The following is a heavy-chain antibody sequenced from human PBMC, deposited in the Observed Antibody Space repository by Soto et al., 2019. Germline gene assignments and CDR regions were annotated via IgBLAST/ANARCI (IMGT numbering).Heavy chain of an antibody. J-gene: IGHJ4*02. CDR2: IYYSGST. V-gene: IGHV4-59*01. CDR3: ARLKAARFDY. CDR1: GGSISSYY. D-gene: IGHD6-6*01. Sequence: SETLSLTCTVSGGSISSYYWSWIRQPPGKGLEWIGYIYYSGSTNYNPSPKSRVTISVDTSKNQFSLKLSSVTAADTAVYYCARLKAARFDYWGQGTLVTVSS.